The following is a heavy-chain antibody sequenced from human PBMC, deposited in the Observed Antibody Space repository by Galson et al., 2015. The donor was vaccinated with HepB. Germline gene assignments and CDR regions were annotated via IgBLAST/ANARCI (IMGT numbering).Heavy chain of an antibody. CDR2: INPNSGGT. Sequence: SVKVSCKASGYTFTRNAMNWARQAPGQGLEWMGRINPNSGGTNYAQKFQGRVTMTRDTSISTAYMELSRLRSDDTAVYYCARDQGSSRKNWFDPWGQGTLVTVSS. J-gene: IGHJ5*02. D-gene: IGHD6-13*01. CDR1: GYTFTRNA. V-gene: IGHV1-2*06. CDR3: ARDQGSSRKNWFDP.